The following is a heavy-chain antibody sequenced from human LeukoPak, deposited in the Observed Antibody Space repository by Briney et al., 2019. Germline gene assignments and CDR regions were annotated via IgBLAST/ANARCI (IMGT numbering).Heavy chain of an antibody. CDR3: AKDTGTTDAFDI. Sequence: GRSLRLSCEASGFTFSTYGMHWVRQAPGKGLEWVAVWYDGSNKNYADSVKGRFTISRDNSKNTLYLQMNSLRAEDTAVYYCAKDTGTTDAFDIWGQGTMVTVSS. CDR1: GFTFSTYG. D-gene: IGHD1-7*01. J-gene: IGHJ3*02. V-gene: IGHV3-33*06. CDR2: WYDGSNK.